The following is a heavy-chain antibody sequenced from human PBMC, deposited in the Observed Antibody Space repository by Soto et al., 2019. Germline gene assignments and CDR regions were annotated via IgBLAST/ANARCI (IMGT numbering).Heavy chain of an antibody. CDR2: ISAYNGNT. Sequence: ASVTVCCKASGYTFTSYGISWVRQAHRQGLEWMGWISAYNGNTNYAQKLQGRVTMTTDTSTSTAYMELRSLRSDDTAVYYCARRRGGAAAGSAFDIWGQGTMVTVSS. V-gene: IGHV1-18*01. J-gene: IGHJ3*02. CDR1: GYTFTSYG. D-gene: IGHD6-13*01. CDR3: ARRRGGAAAGSAFDI.